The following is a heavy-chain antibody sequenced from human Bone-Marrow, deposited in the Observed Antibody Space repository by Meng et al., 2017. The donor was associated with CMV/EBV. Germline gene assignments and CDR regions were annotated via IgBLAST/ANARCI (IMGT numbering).Heavy chain of an antibody. CDR3: ARQGPTYYDFWSGYTGAFDI. CDR1: GYTFTSYG. V-gene: IGHV1-18*01. D-gene: IGHD3-3*01. J-gene: IGHJ3*02. CDR2: ISAYNGNT. Sequence: ASVKVSCKASGYTFTSYGISWVRQAPGQGLEWMGWISAYNGNTNYAQKLQGRVTMTTDTSTSTAYMELRSLRSDDTAVYYCARQGPTYYDFWSGYTGAFDIWGQGTMVTVSS.